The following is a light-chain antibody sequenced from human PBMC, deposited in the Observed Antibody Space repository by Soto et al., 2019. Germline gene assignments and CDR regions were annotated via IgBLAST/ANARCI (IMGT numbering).Light chain of an antibody. CDR2: GAS. V-gene: IGKV3-15*01. Sequence: EIVMTQSPATLSVSPGERATLSCRASQSVSTNLAWYQQKPGQGPRLLIFGASTRAIGIPARFSGSGSGTDFTLTINSLQSEDFAVYYRQQYNNWPRTFGQGTRLEIK. J-gene: IGKJ5*01. CDR1: QSVSTN. CDR3: QQYNNWPRT.